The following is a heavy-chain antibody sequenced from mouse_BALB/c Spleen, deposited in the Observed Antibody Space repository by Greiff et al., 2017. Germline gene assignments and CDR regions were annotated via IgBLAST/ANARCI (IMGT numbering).Heavy chain of an antibody. D-gene: IGHD2-10*02. CDR1: GFTFTDYY. Sequence: EVQRVESGGGLVQPGGSLRLSCATSGFTFTDYYMSWVRQPPGKALEWLGFIRNKANGYTTEYSASVKGRFTISRDNSQSILYLQMNTLRAEDSATYYCARDREYGNFRYAMDYWGQGTSVTVSS. CDR3: ARDREYGNFRYAMDY. J-gene: IGHJ4*01. CDR2: IRNKANGYTT. V-gene: IGHV7-3*02.